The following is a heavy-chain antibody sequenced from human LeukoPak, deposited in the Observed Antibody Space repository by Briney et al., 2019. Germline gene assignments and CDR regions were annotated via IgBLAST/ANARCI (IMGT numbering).Heavy chain of an antibody. CDR2: TSGDGITT. D-gene: IGHD5/OR15-5a*01. V-gene: IGHV3-43*02. Sequence: GGSLRLSCAASGFTFHNYAIHWVRQAPGKGLELVSLTSGDGITTYFADSVKGRFTISRDNSKSSLFLQMNSLRTEDTALYYCARDHVYGGADYWGQGTLVTVSS. CDR3: ARDHVYGGADY. J-gene: IGHJ4*02. CDR1: GFTFHNYA.